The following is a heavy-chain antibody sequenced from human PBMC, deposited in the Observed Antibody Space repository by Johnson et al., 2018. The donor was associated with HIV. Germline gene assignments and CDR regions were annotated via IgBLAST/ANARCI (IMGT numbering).Heavy chain of an antibody. CDR3: ARGGYYYDSYDAFDI. CDR1: GFTFSSYA. J-gene: IGHJ3*02. CDR2: ISGSGGST. Sequence: VQLVESGGGLVHPGGSLRLSCATSGFTFSSYAMSWVRQAPGKGLEWVSAISGSGGSTYYADSVKGRFTISRDNSKNTLYLQMNSLRAEDTAVYYCARGGYYYDSYDAFDIWGQGTMVTVSS. V-gene: IGHV3-23*04. D-gene: IGHD3-22*01.